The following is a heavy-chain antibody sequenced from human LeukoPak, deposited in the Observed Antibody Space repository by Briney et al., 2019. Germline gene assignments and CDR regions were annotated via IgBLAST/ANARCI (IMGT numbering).Heavy chain of an antibody. J-gene: IGHJ3*02. Sequence: GGSLRLSCAASAFSFSSYGMHWVRQAPGKGLEWVALIWYDGSNRHYADSVKGRFTISRDNSKNTLYLQMNSLRAEDTAVYYCARRADDAFDIWGQGTMVTVSS. CDR1: AFSFSSYG. V-gene: IGHV3-33*01. CDR3: ARRADDAFDI. CDR2: IWYDGSNR.